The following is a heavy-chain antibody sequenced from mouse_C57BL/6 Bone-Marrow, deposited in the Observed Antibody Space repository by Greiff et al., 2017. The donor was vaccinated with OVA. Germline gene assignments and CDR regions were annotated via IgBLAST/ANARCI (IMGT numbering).Heavy chain of an antibody. CDR1: GYTFTSYW. J-gene: IGHJ4*01. CDR2: IYPGSGST. D-gene: IGHD1-1*01. CDR3: ARDYITPVVDYAMDY. V-gene: IGHV1-55*01. Sequence: QVQLQQPGAELVKPGASVKMSCKASGYTFTSYWITWVKQRTGQGLEWIGDIYPGSGSTNYNEKFTSKATLTVDTSSSTAYMQLSSLTSEDSAVYYCARDYITPVVDYAMDYWGQGTSVTVSS.